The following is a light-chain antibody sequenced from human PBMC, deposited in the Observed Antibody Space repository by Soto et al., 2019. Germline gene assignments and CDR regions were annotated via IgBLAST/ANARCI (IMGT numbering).Light chain of an antibody. CDR1: SSDDGGYNY. Sequence: QSVLTQPRSVSGSPGQSVTISCTGTSSDDGGYNYVSWYQQHPGKAHKLMIYDISKRPSGVPDRYSGFKSGNTVSLTISGFQAEDEADYSCCSHAGSYIYVFGTGTKVTVL. J-gene: IGLJ1*01. CDR2: DIS. CDR3: CSHAGSYIYV. V-gene: IGLV2-11*01.